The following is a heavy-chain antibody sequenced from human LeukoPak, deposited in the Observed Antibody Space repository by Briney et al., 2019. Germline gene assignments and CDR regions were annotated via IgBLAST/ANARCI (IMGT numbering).Heavy chain of an antibody. V-gene: IGHV3-23*01. Sequence: GGSLRLSCAASGFTFSSYAMIWVRQAPGKGLEWVSSVSSGGGSTYYADSVKGRFTISRDISKSTVYLQMNSLRAEDTAVYYCANDKKGYYDSSGYKVLDYWGQGTLVTVSS. CDR1: GFTFSSYA. D-gene: IGHD3-22*01. J-gene: IGHJ4*02. CDR3: ANDKKGYYDSSGYKVLDY. CDR2: VSSGGGST.